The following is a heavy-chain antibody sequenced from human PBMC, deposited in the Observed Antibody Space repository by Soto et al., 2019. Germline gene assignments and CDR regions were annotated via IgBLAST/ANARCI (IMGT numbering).Heavy chain of an antibody. V-gene: IGHV4-39*01. CDR1: GGSISSSSYY. CDR3: ARLMIVVVIPYYFDY. J-gene: IGHJ4*02. Sequence: SETLSLTCTVSGGSISSSSYYWGWIRQPPGKGLEWIGSIYYSGSTYYNPSLKSRVTISVDTSKNQFSLKLSSVTAADTAVYYCARLMIVVVIPYYFDYWGQGTLVTVSS. CDR2: IYYSGST. D-gene: IGHD3-22*01.